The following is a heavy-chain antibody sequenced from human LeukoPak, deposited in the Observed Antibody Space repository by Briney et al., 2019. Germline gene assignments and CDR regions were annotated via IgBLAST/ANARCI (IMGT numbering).Heavy chain of an antibody. CDR2: IYYSGST. CDR1: GGSISTYY. J-gene: IGHJ4*02. CDR3: ASTPTYHSDSSGYSGY. V-gene: IGHV4-59*01. Sequence: SETLSLTCTVSGGSISTYYWSWIRQPPGKGLEWIGYIYYSGSTNYNPSLKSRVTISVDTSKNQFSLKLSSVTAADTAVYYCASTPTYHSDSSGYSGYWGQGTLVTVSS. D-gene: IGHD3-22*01.